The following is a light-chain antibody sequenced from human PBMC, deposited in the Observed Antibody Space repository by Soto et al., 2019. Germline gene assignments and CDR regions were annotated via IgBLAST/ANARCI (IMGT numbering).Light chain of an antibody. CDR2: GAS. Sequence: EIVMTQSPATLSVSPGERATLSCRASQSVSSNLAWYQQKPGQAPRLLIYGASTRATGIPARFSGSGSGTEFTLTISSLQSEDFAVYYCQQYGSLGTFGQGTKVHIK. J-gene: IGKJ1*01. CDR1: QSVSSN. V-gene: IGKV3-15*01. CDR3: QQYGSLGT.